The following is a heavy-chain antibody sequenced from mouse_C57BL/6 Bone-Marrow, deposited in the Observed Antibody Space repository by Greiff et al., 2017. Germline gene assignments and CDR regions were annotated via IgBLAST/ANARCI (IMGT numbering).Heavy chain of an antibody. CDR1: GYTFTGYW. CDR2: IHPNSGST. CDR3: ARSRSYAMDY. Sequence: VQLQQPGAELVKPGASVKFSCKASGYTFTGYWMHWVKQRPGQGLEWMGLIHPNSGSTNYNEKFKSTATLTVEKSSSPAYMQLSSLTSEDTSVYACARSRSYAMDYWGQGTTVTVSS. V-gene: IGHV1-64*01. J-gene: IGHJ4*01.